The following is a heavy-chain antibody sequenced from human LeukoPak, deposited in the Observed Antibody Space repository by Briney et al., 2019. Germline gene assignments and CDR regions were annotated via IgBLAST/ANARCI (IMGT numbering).Heavy chain of an antibody. Sequence: PGGSLRLSCAASGFTFSSYGMHWVRQAPGKGLEWVAVISYDGSNKYYADSVKGRFTISRDNSKNTLYLQMNSLRAEDTAVYYCAKDKAMDLSFDYWGQGTLVTVSS. CDR3: AKDKAMDLSFDY. V-gene: IGHV3-30*18. CDR2: ISYDGSNK. J-gene: IGHJ4*02. D-gene: IGHD5-18*01. CDR1: GFTFSSYG.